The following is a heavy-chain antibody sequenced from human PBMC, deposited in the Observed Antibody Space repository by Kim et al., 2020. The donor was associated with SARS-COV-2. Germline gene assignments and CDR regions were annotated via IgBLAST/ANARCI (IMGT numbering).Heavy chain of an antibody. CDR1: GFTFSSHL. CDR3: ARGPKENYYEGGPFDV. CDR2: IEQGGSEK. J-gene: IGHJ3*01. V-gene: IGHV3-7*01. D-gene: IGHD3-22*01. Sequence: GGSLRLSCAGSGFTFSSHLMNWVRQAPGKGLEWVANIEQGGSEKYYVDSVKGRFTISRDNAKNSLFLQLNSLRADDTAVYYCARGPKENYYEGGPFDVWGQETTVTVSS.